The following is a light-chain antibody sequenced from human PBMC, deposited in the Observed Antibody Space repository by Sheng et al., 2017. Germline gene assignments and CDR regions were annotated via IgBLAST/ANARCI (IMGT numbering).Light chain of an antibody. J-gene: IGLJ1*01. Sequence: QSALTQPPSASGSPGQSVSISCAGTSSDVGGYNYVSWYQQHPGKAPKLMISEVNKRPSGVPDRFSGSKSGNTASLTVSGLQAEDEADYYCSSFAGNNKYVFGTGTKVTVL. CDR2: EVN. CDR1: SSDVGGYNY. CDR3: SSFAGNNKYV. V-gene: IGLV2-8*01.